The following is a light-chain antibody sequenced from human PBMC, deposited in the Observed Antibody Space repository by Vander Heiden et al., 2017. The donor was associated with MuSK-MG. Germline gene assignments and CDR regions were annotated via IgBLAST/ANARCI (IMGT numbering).Light chain of an antibody. CDR3: QQCYSVPWT. CDR1: QRVLYSANNKNY. CDR2: WAS. Sequence: DIVMTQSPDSLAVSLGERATINCKSSQRVLYSANNKNYLSWYQQKPGQPPKLLIYWASTREYGVPDRFSGSGSGTDFTLTISSLQAEDVAVYYCQQCYSVPWTFGQGTKVEI. J-gene: IGKJ1*01. V-gene: IGKV4-1*01.